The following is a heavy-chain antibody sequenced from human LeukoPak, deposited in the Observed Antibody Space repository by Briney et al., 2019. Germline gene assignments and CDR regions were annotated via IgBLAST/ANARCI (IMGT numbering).Heavy chain of an antibody. D-gene: IGHD1-26*01. CDR2: MNPNSGNT. J-gene: IGHJ5*02. Sequence: SVKVSYKASESAFTSYDMNWGRPATGQGREWMGWMNPNSGNTGYTQKFQGTVTITSTTSITTAYMELSSLRSEDTAMYYCVRVDSPQPGNSARRAWFDPWGQGTLVTVSS. CDR1: ESAFTSYD. V-gene: IGHV1-8*01. CDR3: VRVDSPQPGNSARRAWFDP.